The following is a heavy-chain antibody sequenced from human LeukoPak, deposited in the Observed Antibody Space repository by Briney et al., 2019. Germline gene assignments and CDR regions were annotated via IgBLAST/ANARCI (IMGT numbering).Heavy chain of an antibody. CDR2: INPNSGGT. CDR1: GYTFTGYY. CDR3: ARVTMVRGVTPPGY. V-gene: IGHV1-2*02. D-gene: IGHD3-10*01. Sequence: ASVRLSSKASGYTFTGYYMHWVRQAPGQGLEWMGWINPNSGGTNYAQTFQGRVTMTRDTSISTACMELSRLRSDDTAVYYCARVTMVRGVTPPGYWGQGTLVTVS. J-gene: IGHJ4*02.